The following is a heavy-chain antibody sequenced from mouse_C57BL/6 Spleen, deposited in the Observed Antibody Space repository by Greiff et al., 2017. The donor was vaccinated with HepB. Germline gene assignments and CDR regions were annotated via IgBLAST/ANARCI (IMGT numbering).Heavy chain of an antibody. CDR1: GYTFTSYW. D-gene: IGHD1-1*01. J-gene: IGHJ2*01. V-gene: IGHV1-55*01. CDR3: ARWVTTVVVGDY. CDR2: IYPGSGST. Sequence: QVQLKQPGAELVKPGASVKMSCKASGYTFTSYWITWVKQRPGQGLEWIGDIYPGSGSTNYNEKFKSKATLTVDTSSSTAYMQLSSLTSEDSAVYYCARWVTTVVVGDYWGQGTTLTVSS.